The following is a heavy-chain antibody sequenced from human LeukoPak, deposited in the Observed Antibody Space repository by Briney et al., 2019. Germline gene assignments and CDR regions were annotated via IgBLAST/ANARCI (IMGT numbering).Heavy chain of an antibody. Sequence: GGFLRLSCAASGFIFSSYAMSWVRQAPARGLEWVSSLRGDGETFYADSVKGRFTLSRDESRNTVYLQMNNLRVEDTAVYFCAKASWVSSDDAVLWGQGTLVTVSS. V-gene: IGHV3-23*01. D-gene: IGHD3-16*01. CDR1: GFIFSSYA. CDR2: LRGDGET. J-gene: IGHJ4*02. CDR3: AKASWVSSDDAVL.